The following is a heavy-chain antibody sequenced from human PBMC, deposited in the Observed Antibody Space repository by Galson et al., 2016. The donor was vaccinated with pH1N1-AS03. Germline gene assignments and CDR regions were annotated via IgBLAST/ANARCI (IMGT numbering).Heavy chain of an antibody. CDR1: GVSLNFFS. CDR2: INHSGDA. Sequence: SETLSLTCGVSGVSLNFFSWSWIRQPPGRGLEFIGEINHSGDAKYNPSLQSRVTISVDKSTNQFSLKVNSVSAADTALYYCARQRAELGTHDYWGQGTLFIVSS. J-gene: IGHJ4*02. V-gene: IGHV4-34*01. CDR3: ARQRAELGTHDY. D-gene: IGHD7-27*01.